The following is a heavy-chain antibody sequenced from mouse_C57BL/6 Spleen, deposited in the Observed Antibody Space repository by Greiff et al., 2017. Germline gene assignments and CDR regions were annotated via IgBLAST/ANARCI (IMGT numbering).Heavy chain of an antibody. CDR1: GYTFTSYW. J-gene: IGHJ3*01. Sequence: QVQLQQPGAELVRPGSSVKLSCKASGYTFTSYWMDWVKQRPGQGLEWIGNIYPSDSETHYNQKFKDKATLTVDKSSSTAYMQLSSLTSENSAVDYCAREDYGSSYGFAYWGQGTLVTVSA. V-gene: IGHV1-61*01. CDR2: IYPSDSET. CDR3: AREDYGSSYGFAY. D-gene: IGHD1-1*01.